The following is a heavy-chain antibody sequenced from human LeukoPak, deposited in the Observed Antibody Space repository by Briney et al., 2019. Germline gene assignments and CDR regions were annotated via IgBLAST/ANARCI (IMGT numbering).Heavy chain of an antibody. Sequence: PGGSLRLSCAASGFTFSSYEMNWVRQAPGKGLEWVSYISSSGSTIYYADSVKGRFTISRDNAKNSLYLQMNSLRAEDTAAYYCALEMATITGPFDYWGQGALVTVSS. CDR2: ISSSGSTI. CDR3: ALEMATITGPFDY. V-gene: IGHV3-48*03. J-gene: IGHJ4*02. D-gene: IGHD5-24*01. CDR1: GFTFSSYE.